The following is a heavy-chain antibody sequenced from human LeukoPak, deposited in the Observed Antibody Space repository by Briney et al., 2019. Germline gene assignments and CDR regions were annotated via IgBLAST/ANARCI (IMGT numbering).Heavy chain of an antibody. CDR2: IKEDGREK. CDR1: GISFSRGW. J-gene: IGHJ4*02. D-gene: IGHD2/OR15-2a*01. CDR3: ARDGYFYAWDY. Sequence: QPGGSLRLSCVASGISFSRGWMSWVRQAPGKGLEWVAKIKEDGREKYYVDSVNGRFTISRDNAKNSLYLQMSSLRAEDTAVYFCARDGYFYAWDYWGQGTLVTVSS. V-gene: IGHV3-7*01.